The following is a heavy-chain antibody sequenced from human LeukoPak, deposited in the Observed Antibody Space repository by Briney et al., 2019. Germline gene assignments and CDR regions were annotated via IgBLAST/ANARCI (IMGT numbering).Heavy chain of an antibody. Sequence: PSETLSLTCSVSGDSISSSSYYWGWIRQSPGQGLEWIGTSYYTGNTYYNRSLKSRVTISLDTSRNQFSLRLSSVNVAVTALYYCARMRSYWYFDVWGRGTLVAVSS. CDR2: SYYTGNT. V-gene: IGHV4-39*07. J-gene: IGHJ2*01. CDR1: GDSISSSSYY. CDR3: ARMRSYWYFDV. D-gene: IGHD2-15*01.